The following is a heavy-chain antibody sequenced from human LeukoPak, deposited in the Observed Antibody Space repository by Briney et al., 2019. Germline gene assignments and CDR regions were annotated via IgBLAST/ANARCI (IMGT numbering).Heavy chain of an antibody. J-gene: IGHJ6*02. CDR2: ISGSGGST. CDR3: AKDSSGYYPMNGMDV. CDR1: GFTFSSYA. Sequence: GGSLRLSCAASGFTFSSYAMSWVRQAPGKGLEWVSAISGSGGSTYYADSVKGRFTTSRDNSKNTLYLQMNSLRAEDTAVYYCAKDSSGYYPMNGMDVWGQGTTVTVSS. V-gene: IGHV3-23*01. D-gene: IGHD3-22*01.